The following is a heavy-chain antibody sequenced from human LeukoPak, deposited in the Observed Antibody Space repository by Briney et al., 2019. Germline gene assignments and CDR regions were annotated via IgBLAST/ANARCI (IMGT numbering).Heavy chain of an antibody. CDR3: ARDIRKCTGTSCYDEPVNY. D-gene: IGHD2-2*01. Sequence: SETLSLTCTVSGGFISSSNFYWGWIRQPPGKGLEWIGSISHSGSTYYNPSLKSRLTISVDTSKNQFSLKLSSVTAADTAVYYCARDIRKCTGTSCYDEPVNYWGQGALVSVSS. V-gene: IGHV4-39*07. CDR1: GGFISSSNFY. CDR2: ISHSGST. J-gene: IGHJ4*02.